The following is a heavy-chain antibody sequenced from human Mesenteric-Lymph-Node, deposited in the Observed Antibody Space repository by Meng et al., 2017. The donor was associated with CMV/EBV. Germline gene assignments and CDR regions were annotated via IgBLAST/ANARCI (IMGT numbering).Heavy chain of an antibody. CDR3: ALDSSGYYYFDY. CDR1: GFTFSNYA. CDR2: IYSGGSST. Sequence: GESLKISCAASGFTFSNYAMSWVRQAPGKGLEWVSVIYSGGSSTNYADSVKGRFTISRDNSKNTLYIQMNSLRAEDTAVYYCALDSSGYYYFDYWGQGTLVTVSS. D-gene: IGHD3-22*01. J-gene: IGHJ4*02. V-gene: IGHV3-23*03.